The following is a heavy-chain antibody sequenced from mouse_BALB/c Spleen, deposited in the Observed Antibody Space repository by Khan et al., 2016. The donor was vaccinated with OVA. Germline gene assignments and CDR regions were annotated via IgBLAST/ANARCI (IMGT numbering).Heavy chain of an antibody. Sequence: QVQLKQSGPGLVQPSQSLSITCTVSGLSLTNYGIHWVRQSPGRGLEWLGVIWSGGTTDYNAPFISRLSIIKDNSKSQVFFKMNSLQANDTAIYYCASPLDYYGYAMDDWGQGTSVTVSS. J-gene: IGHJ4*01. CDR2: IWSGGTT. D-gene: IGHD1-1*01. CDR3: ASPLDYYGYAMDD. V-gene: IGHV2-2*02. CDR1: GLSLTNYG.